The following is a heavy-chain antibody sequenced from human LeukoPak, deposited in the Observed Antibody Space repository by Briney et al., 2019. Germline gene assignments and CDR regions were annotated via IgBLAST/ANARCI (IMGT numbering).Heavy chain of an antibody. D-gene: IGHD6-13*01. CDR1: GYTFTGYY. CDR2: ISAYNGNT. J-gene: IGHJ4*02. CDR3: AFRIAAASNYYFDY. V-gene: IGHV1-18*04. Sequence: ASVKVSCKASGYTFTGYYMHWVRQAPGQGLEWMGWISAYNGNTNYAQKLQGRVTMTTDTSTSTAYMELRSLRSDDTAVYYCAFRIAAASNYYFDYWGQGTLVTVSS.